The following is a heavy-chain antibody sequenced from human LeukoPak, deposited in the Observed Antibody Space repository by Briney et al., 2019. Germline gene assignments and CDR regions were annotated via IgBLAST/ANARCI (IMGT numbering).Heavy chain of an antibody. CDR2: ITGDGGST. CDR1: GFTFDAYA. D-gene: IGHD5-24*01. J-gene: IGHJ4*02. CDR3: AKIGSTIGGY. Sequence: GGSLRLSCAASGFTFDAYAMHWVRQAPGKGLGWVSLITGDGGSTYYADSVKGRFTISRDNNKNSLYLQMNSLRSEDTALYYCAKIGSTIGGYWGQGTLVTVSS. V-gene: IGHV3-43*02.